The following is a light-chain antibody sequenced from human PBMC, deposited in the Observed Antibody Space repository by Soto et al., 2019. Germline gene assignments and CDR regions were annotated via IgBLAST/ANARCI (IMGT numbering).Light chain of an antibody. V-gene: IGLV1-44*01. Sequence: QSVLTQPPSASGTPWQRVTISCSGSSSNIGSNSVNWYQQLPGTAPKLLVYSTSQRPSGVPDRFSGSKSGTSASLAISALQSEDEADYFCAAWDDSLNGLYVFGTGTKVTVL. CDR3: AAWDDSLNGLYV. CDR1: SSNIGSNS. J-gene: IGLJ1*01. CDR2: STS.